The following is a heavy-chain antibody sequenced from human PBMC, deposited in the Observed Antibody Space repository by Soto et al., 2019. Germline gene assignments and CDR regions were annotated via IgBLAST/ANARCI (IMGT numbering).Heavy chain of an antibody. CDR2: ISDTGDAT. V-gene: IGHV3-23*01. CDR1: GFTFSSYA. D-gene: IGHD3-16*01. J-gene: IGHJ4*02. Sequence: EVQLLESGGGLVQPGGSLRLSCAASGFTFSSYAMNWVRQAPGKGLEWVSAISDTGDATYYADSVKGRFTISRDNSKSTLYLQMNSLRAEDTAPYYCAKESRGGSYRTYFDCWGQGTLVTVSS. CDR3: AKESRGGSYRTYFDC.